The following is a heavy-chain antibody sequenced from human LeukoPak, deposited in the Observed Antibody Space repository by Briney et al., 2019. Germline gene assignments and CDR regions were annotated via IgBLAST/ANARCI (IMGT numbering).Heavy chain of an antibody. V-gene: IGHV1-2*02. Sequence: GASVKVSCKASGYTLTGYYMHWVRQAPGQGLEWMGWINPNSGGTNYAQKFQGRVTMTRDTSISTAYMELSRLRSDDTAVYYCARGYGDFTGYYYYMDVWGKGTTVTVSS. J-gene: IGHJ6*03. CDR3: ARGYGDFTGYYYYMDV. CDR1: GYTLTGYY. D-gene: IGHD4-17*01. CDR2: INPNSGGT.